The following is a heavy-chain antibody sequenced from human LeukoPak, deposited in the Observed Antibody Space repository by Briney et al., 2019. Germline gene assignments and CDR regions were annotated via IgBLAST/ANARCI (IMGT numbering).Heavy chain of an antibody. CDR2: ISYDGNNK. CDR3: ARLTSPAASDF. V-gene: IGHV3-30*04. D-gene: IGHD2-2*01. Sequence: PGRSLRLSCAASGFTFGNYAFHWVRQAPGKGLEWVAVISYDGNNKYYADSVKGRFTISRDNSKNTLYVQMNSLRAEDTAVYYCARLTSPAASDFWGRGTLVTVSS. J-gene: IGHJ4*02. CDR1: GFTFGNYA.